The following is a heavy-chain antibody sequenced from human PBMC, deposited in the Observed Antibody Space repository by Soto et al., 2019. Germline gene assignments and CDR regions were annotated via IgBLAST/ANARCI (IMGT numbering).Heavy chain of an antibody. V-gene: IGHV4-59*01. D-gene: IGHD5-18*01. CDR2: IYYSGST. Sequence: PSETLSLTCTVSGGSISSYYWSWIRQPPGKGLEWIGYIYYSGSTNYNPSLKSRVTISVDTSKNQFSLKLSSVTAADTAVYYCARLGRGYSYASGVHFDYWGQGTLVTVSS. CDR1: GGSISSYY. J-gene: IGHJ4*02. CDR3: ARLGRGYSYASGVHFDY.